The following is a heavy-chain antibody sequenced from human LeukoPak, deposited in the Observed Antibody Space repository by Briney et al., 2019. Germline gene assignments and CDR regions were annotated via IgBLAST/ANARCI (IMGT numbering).Heavy chain of an antibody. V-gene: IGHV4-39*07. CDR2: IYYSGST. CDR3: AGYSSVLGGSPYYYYMDV. Sequence: SETLSLTCTVSGDSISSNTYYWGWIRQPPGKGLEWVGSIYYSGSTYYNPSLKSRVTISVDTSKNQFSLKLSSVTAADTAVYYCAGYSSVLGGSPYYYYMDVWGKGNPGHRLL. D-gene: IGHD6-19*01. J-gene: IGHJ6*03. CDR1: GDSISSNTYY.